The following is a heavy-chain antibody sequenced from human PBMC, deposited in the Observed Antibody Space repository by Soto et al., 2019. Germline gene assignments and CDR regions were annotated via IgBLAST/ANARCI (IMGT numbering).Heavy chain of an antibody. V-gene: IGHV4-34*01. D-gene: IGHD3-16*02. CDR1: GGSFSGYY. CDR2: INHSGST. Sequence: QVQLQQWGAGLLKPSETLSLTCAVYGGSFSGYYWSWIRQPPGKGLAWIGEINHSGSTNYNPSLTSRVTISVDTSKNQFSLKLSSVTAAATAVYYCAREEYDYVWGSYRYVSDYWGQGTLVTVSS. CDR3: AREEYDYVWGSYRYVSDY. J-gene: IGHJ4*02.